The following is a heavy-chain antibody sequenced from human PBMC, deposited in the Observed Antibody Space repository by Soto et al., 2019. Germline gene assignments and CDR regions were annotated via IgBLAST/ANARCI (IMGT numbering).Heavy chain of an antibody. D-gene: IGHD6-19*01. CDR3: ARLYASGWPRSYFDY. Sequence: QVQLVQSGAEVKKPGSSVKVSCKASGYTFTRFHIGWVRQAPGQGLEFMGWISAFHGSTNYAQKFQGRVTMTTDTPTSTDYRELRSLRSDDTAVYYCARLYASGWPRSYFDYWGHGTLVTVSS. CDR2: ISAFHGST. V-gene: IGHV1-18*01. CDR1: GYTFTRFH. J-gene: IGHJ4*01.